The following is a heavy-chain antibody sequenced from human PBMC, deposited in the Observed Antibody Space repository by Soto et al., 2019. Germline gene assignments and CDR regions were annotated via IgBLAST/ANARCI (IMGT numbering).Heavy chain of an antibody. V-gene: IGHV6-1*01. J-gene: IGHJ5*01. CDR3: ARAVTGYWFVP. CDR2: TYYRSTWYT. Sequence: PSHTLSLPCAISGHSVSRITSAWTPIRQGPTRGCEGLGRTYYRSTWYTDYAVSGKGRITITPDTSAYQFSLQVNSVTPEVTAVYYCARAVTGYWFVPWGQGTAVTVSS. D-gene: IGHD2-2*03. CDR1: GHSVSRITSA.